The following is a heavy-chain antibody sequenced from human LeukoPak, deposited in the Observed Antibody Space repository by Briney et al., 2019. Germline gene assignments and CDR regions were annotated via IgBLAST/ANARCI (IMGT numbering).Heavy chain of an antibody. CDR3: VVYFDWLFGIDY. CDR1: GFTVSSNY. Sequence: PGGSLRLSCAASGFTVSSNYMSWVRQAPGKGLEWVSVIYSGGSTYYADSVKGRFTISRDSSKNTLYLQMNSLRAEDTAVYYCVVYFDWLFGIDYWGQGTLVTVSS. CDR2: IYSGGST. D-gene: IGHD3-9*01. V-gene: IGHV3-53*01. J-gene: IGHJ4*02.